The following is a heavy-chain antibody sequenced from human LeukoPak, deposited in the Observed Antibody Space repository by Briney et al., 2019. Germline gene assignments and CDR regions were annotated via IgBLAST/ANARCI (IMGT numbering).Heavy chain of an antibody. CDR3: AREGTVDTAMVSPFDY. V-gene: IGHV1-69*13. D-gene: IGHD5-18*01. CDR2: IIPIFGTA. Sequence: VASVKVSCQASGGTFSSYAISWVRQAPGQGLEWMGGIIPIFGTANYAQKFQGRVTITADESTSTAYMELSSLRSEDTAVYYCAREGTVDTAMVSPFDYWGQGTLVTVSS. J-gene: IGHJ4*02. CDR1: GGTFSSYA.